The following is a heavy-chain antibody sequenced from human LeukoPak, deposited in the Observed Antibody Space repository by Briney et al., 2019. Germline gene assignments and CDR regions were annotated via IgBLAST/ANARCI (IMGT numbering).Heavy chain of an antibody. CDR3: ARSIAVAGLPHYYYYTDV. CDR2: FNPNSGRT. D-gene: IGHD6-19*01. CDR1: GYRFTSYG. V-gene: IGHV1-2*02. J-gene: IGHJ6*03. Sequence: ASVKVSCKASGYRFTSYGISWARQAPGQGLEWMGWFNPNSGRTNYAQNFQGRVTMTRDTSISTAYMELSRLRSDDTAVYYCARSIAVAGLPHYYYYTDVWGKGATVTVSS.